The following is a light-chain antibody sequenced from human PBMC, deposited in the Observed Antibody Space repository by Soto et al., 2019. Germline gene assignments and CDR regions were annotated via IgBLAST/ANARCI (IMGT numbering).Light chain of an antibody. CDR1: SSNVGSYKL. J-gene: IGLJ1*01. CDR2: EVN. Sequence: QSVLTQPASVSGSPGQPITISCTGTSSNVGSYKLVSWYQQHPRKAPKLMIFEVNKRPSGVSNRFSGCKSGNTASLTISGLQGEDESDYYCCAYTVSRTYVFGTGTKV. V-gene: IGLV2-23*02. CDR3: CAYTVSRTYV.